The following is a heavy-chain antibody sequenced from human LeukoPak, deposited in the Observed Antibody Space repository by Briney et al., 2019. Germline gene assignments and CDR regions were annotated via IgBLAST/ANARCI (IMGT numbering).Heavy chain of an antibody. D-gene: IGHD6-13*01. Sequence: SETLSLTCTVSRASISSGDFYWSWLRQSPGKGLEWIGYISYRGRTLYNPSLAGRVTLSIDTSENQFSLLLTSVTAADTAVFYCAKSGNHMYPGIAATGTDDNWGQGTLVTVSS. J-gene: IGHJ4*02. CDR2: ISYRGRT. CDR3: AKSGNHMYPGIAATGTDDN. CDR1: RASISSGDFY. V-gene: IGHV4-30-4*01.